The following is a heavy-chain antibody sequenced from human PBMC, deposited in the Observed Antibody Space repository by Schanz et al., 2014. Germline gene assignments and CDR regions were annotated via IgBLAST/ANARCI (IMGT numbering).Heavy chain of an antibody. CDR1: GFTVSSDH. CDR3: ARDGNYYGSRNYYKTPYYFDY. D-gene: IGHD3-10*01. J-gene: IGHJ4*02. V-gene: IGHV3-66*01. CDR2: INASGAT. Sequence: EVQLVESGGGFVQPGGSLGLSCVVSGFTVSSDHMSWVGQAPGRGREWVSTINASGATYYADSVKRRFTISRDISKNTLHLQVTSLRAEDTAIYYCARDGNYYGSRNYYKTPYYFDYWGQGTLVTVSS.